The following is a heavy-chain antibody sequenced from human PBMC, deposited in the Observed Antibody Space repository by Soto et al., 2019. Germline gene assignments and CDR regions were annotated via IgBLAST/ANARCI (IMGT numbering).Heavy chain of an antibody. CDR1: GYTFTSYA. Sequence: ASVKVSCKASGYTFTSYAMHWVRQAPGQRLEWMGWINAGNGNTKYSQKFQGRVTITRDTSASTAYMELSSLRSEDTAVYYCARAQMSSGYDWDFDYWGQGTLDTVSS. J-gene: IGHJ4*02. CDR2: INAGNGNT. V-gene: IGHV1-3*01. CDR3: ARAQMSSGYDWDFDY. D-gene: IGHD5-12*01.